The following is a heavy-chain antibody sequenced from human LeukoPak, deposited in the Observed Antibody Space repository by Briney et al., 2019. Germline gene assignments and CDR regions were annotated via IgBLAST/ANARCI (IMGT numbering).Heavy chain of an antibody. D-gene: IGHD3-9*01. J-gene: IGHJ4*02. Sequence: PGRSLRLSCAPSGSTFSSYAMSWVRQAPGKGLEWVSAISGSGGSTYYADSVKGRFTISRDNSKNTLYLQMNSLRAEDTAVYYYAKDILTGYYPPPPFDYWGQGTLVTVSS. CDR1: GSTFSSYA. CDR3: AKDILTGYYPPPPFDY. V-gene: IGHV3-23*01. CDR2: ISGSGGST.